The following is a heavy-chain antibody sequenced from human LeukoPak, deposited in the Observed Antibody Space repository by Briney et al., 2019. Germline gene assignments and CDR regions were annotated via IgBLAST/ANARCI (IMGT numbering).Heavy chain of an antibody. D-gene: IGHD3-10*01. CDR3: ARFVSTYYSLWFDP. Sequence: SETLSLTCTVSGGSISSSSYYWGWIRQPPGKGLEWIGSIYYSGSTYYNPSLKSRVTISVDTSKNQFSLKLSSVTAADTAVYYCARFVSTYYSLWFDPWGQGTLVTVSS. J-gene: IGHJ5*02. CDR2: IYYSGST. CDR1: GGSISSSSYY. V-gene: IGHV4-39*07.